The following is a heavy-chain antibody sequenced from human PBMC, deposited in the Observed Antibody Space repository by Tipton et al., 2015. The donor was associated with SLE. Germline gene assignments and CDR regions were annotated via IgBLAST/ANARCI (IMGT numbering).Heavy chain of an antibody. CDR1: GASISSHY. CDR3: ARHTATEWFRLVMGASWFDP. Sequence: TLSLTCTVSGASISSHYWSWFRQPPGKGLGWIGYMYYSGSAHYNPPPRNRVTMSLDTSKNHFSLWLTSVTAADTAVYYCARHTATEWFRLVMGASWFDPWGQGTLVTVSS. D-gene: IGHD6-19*01. J-gene: IGHJ5*02. V-gene: IGHV4-59*08. CDR2: MYYSGSA.